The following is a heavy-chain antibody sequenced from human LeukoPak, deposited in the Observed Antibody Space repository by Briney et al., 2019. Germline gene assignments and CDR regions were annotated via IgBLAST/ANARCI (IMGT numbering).Heavy chain of an antibody. D-gene: IGHD5-18*01. V-gene: IGHV3-7*01. CDR3: ARDRDTAMVSPDY. CDR1: GFTFSSYW. Sequence: GGSLRLSCAASGFTFSSYWMSWVRQAPGKGLEWVANIKQDGSEKYYVDSVKGRFTISRDNAKNSLYLQMNSLRAEDTAVYYCARDRDTAMVSPDYWGQGTLVNVSS. J-gene: IGHJ4*02. CDR2: IKQDGSEK.